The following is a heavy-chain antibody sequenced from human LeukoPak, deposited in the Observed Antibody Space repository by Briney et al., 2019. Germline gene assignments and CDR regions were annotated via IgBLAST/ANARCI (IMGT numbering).Heavy chain of an antibody. CDR2: IYYSGST. Sequence: SETLSLTCTVSGGSINSYYWSWIRQPPGKGLEWVGYIYYSGSTNYKPSLKRRVTISVDTSKNQFSLKVSSVTAADTAVYYCASSRSSSGWPLIYYWGQGALVTVSS. CDR1: GGSINSYY. V-gene: IGHV4-59*01. D-gene: IGHD6-19*01. CDR3: ASSRSSSGWPLIYY. J-gene: IGHJ4*02.